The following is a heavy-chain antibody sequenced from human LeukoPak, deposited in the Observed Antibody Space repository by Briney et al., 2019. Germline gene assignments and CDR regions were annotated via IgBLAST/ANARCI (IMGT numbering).Heavy chain of an antibody. J-gene: IGHJ4*02. CDR3: AREDITGTASYFDY. D-gene: IGHD1-7*01. Sequence: SETLSLTCTVSGGSVSSGGFYWTWIRQPPGKGLEWIGYIYYSGSTNHIPSLRSRLTISVDTSKNQFSLKLSSVTAADTAVYYCAREDITGTASYFDYWGQGTLVTVSS. V-gene: IGHV4-61*08. CDR2: IYYSGST. CDR1: GGSVSSGGFY.